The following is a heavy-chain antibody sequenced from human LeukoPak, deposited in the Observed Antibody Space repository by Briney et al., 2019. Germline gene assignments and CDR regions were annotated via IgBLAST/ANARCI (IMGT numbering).Heavy chain of an antibody. CDR2: INCNGGGT. V-gene: IGHV1-2*06. Sequence: ASVTVSCKASGYTFTGYYIHWVRQAPGQGLEWMGRINCNGGGTSYAQKFQGRVTMTRDTSISTAYMELDRLTSDDTAVYYCARGEIVGATKLKIMPDYWGQGTLVTVSS. D-gene: IGHD1-26*01. J-gene: IGHJ4*02. CDR1: GYTFTGYY. CDR3: ARGEIVGATKLKIMPDY.